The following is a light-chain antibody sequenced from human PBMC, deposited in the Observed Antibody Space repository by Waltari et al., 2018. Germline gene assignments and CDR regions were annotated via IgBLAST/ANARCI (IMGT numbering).Light chain of an antibody. CDR3: AVWDDSLGGV. V-gene: IGLV1-44*01. J-gene: IGLJ3*02. CDR2: NDN. CDR1: NSHIGGHS. Sequence: QSVLTQPPSVSGTPGQRVTISCSGSNSHIGGHSVNWYQQLPGTAPKLLIYNDNQGPSGVPDRFSASKSGTSASLAITGLQSEDDAYYYCAVWDDSLGGVFGGGTKLTVL.